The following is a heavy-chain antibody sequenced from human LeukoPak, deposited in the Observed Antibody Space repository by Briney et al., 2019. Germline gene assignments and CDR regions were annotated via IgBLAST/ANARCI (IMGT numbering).Heavy chain of an antibody. D-gene: IGHD1-26*01. Sequence: PGGSLRLSCAASGFTFSSYAMSWVRQAPGKGLEWVSTISGSGAGTYYADSVKGRFTISRDNSKNALYLQMNSLRVEDTAVYYCARDLGATGFDAFDIWGQGTMVTVSS. V-gene: IGHV3-23*01. CDR3: ARDLGATGFDAFDI. J-gene: IGHJ3*02. CDR1: GFTFSSYA. CDR2: ISGSGAGT.